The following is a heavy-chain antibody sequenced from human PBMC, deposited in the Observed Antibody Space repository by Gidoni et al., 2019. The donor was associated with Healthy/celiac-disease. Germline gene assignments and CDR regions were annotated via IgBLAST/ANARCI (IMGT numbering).Heavy chain of an antibody. Sequence: EVQLVESGGGLVKPGGSLRLSCAASGFTFSNAWMSWVRQAPGKGLEWVGRIKSKTDGGTTDYAAPVKGRFTISRDDSKNTLYLQMNSLKTEDTAVYYCTTEVATVTPDWFDPWGQGTLVTVSS. D-gene: IGHD4-17*01. J-gene: IGHJ5*02. CDR1: GFTFSNAW. CDR2: IKSKTDGGTT. V-gene: IGHV3-15*01. CDR3: TTEVATVTPDWFDP.